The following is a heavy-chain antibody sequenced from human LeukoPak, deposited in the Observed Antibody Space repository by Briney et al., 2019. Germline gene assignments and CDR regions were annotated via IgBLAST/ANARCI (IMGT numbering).Heavy chain of an antibody. V-gene: IGHV1-69*01. D-gene: IGHD4-23*01. CDR2: IIPIFGTA. CDR3: ARSMDYGGNH. CDR1: GGTFSSYA. Sequence: SVKVSCKASGGTFSSYAISWVRQAPGQGLEWMGGIIPIFGTANYAQEFQGRVTITADESTSTAYMELSSLRSEDTAVYYCARSMDYGGNHWGQGTLVTVSS. J-gene: IGHJ5*02.